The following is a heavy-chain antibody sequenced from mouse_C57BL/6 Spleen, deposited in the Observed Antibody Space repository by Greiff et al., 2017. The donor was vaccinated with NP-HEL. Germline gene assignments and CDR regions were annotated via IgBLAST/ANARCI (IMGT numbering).Heavy chain of an antibody. D-gene: IGHD2-2*01. CDR2: IYPGSGNT. CDR1: GYTFTDYY. V-gene: IGHV1-76*01. CDR3: ARWVYGYDGYAMDY. Sequence: QVQLKQSGAELVRPGASVKLSCKASGYTFTDYYINWVKQRPGQGLEWIARIYPGSGNTYYNEKFKGKATLTAEKSSSTAYMQLSSLTSEDSAVYFCARWVYGYDGYAMDYWGQGTSVTVSS. J-gene: IGHJ4*01.